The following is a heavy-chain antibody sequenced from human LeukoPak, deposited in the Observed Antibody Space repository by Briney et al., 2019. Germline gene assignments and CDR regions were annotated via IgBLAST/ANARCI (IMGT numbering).Heavy chain of an antibody. CDR3: ARVRGDDFWSGYFYFDY. Sequence: ASVKVSCKASGGTFSSYAISWVRQAPGQGLEWMGGIIPIFGTANYAQKFQGRVTITADESTSTAYMELSSLRSEDTAVYYCARVRGDDFWSGYFYFDYWGQGTLVTASS. CDR2: IIPIFGTA. J-gene: IGHJ4*02. V-gene: IGHV1-69*13. D-gene: IGHD3-3*01. CDR1: GGTFSSYA.